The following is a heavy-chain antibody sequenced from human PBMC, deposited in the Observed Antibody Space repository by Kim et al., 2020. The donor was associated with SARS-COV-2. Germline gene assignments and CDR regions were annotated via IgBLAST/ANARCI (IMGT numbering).Heavy chain of an antibody. Sequence: ASVKVSCKASGYSFTSYAMNWVRQAPGQGLEWMGWINTNTGNPTYAQGFTGRFVFSLDTSVSTAYLQISSLKAADTSVYYCARSANNGYYREWFDPWGQGTLVTVSS. CDR2: INTNTGNP. CDR1: GYSFTSYA. D-gene: IGHD1-26*01. V-gene: IGHV7-4-1*02. J-gene: IGHJ5*02. CDR3: ARSANNGYYREWFDP.